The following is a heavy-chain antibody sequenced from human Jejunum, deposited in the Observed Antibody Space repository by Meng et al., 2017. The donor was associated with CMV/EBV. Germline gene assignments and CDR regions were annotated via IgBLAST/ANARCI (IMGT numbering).Heavy chain of an antibody. Sequence: QGHWGHAGAEWKKPGASVKISCKASGYTFGSYYFHWVRQAPGQGLEWMGIINPGGSNTRYAQKFQGRVTMTRDRSTSTVYMEVSSLTSEDTAVYYCARGGETPTIWFDYWAQGTLVTVSS. CDR3: ARGGETPTIWFDY. CDR1: GYTFGSYY. CDR2: INPGGSNT. J-gene: IGHJ5*01. V-gene: IGHV1-46*01. D-gene: IGHD3-16*01.